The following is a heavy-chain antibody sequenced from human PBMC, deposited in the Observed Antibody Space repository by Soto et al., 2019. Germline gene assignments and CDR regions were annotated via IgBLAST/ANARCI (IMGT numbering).Heavy chain of an antibody. CDR1: GASIINYY. CDR3: ARRSLPPDY. CDR2: IYTSGST. D-gene: IGHD1-26*01. Sequence: LDILSLTCTVSGASIINYYWSWTRQPAGKGLEWVGRIYTSGSTNYNPSLESRVTMSVDKSKNQFSLKLGSVTAADTAVYYCARRSLPPDYWGQGTLVTVSS. J-gene: IGHJ4*02. V-gene: IGHV4-4*07.